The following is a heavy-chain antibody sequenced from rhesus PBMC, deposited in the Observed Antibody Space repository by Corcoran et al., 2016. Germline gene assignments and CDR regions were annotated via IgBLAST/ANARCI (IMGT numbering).Heavy chain of an antibody. Sequence: QVQLVQSGAEVKKPGSSVKVSCKASGYTFTDYYMHWVRQAPRKGLEWMGWINPYNGNTKYAQKFQGRVTMTRDTSTSTAYMELSSLRSEYTAVYYCARGDYYSGSYHYWGQGVLVTVSS. J-gene: IGHJ4*01. CDR3: ARGDYYSGSYHY. V-gene: IGHV1S2*01. CDR2: INPYNGNT. D-gene: IGHD3-16*01. CDR1: GYTFTDYY.